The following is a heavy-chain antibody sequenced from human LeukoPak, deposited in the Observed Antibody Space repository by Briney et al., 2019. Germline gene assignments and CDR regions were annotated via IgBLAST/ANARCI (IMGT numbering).Heavy chain of an antibody. Sequence: GGSLRLSCAASGFTFSDYYMSWIRQAPGKGLEWVSYISSSGSTIYYADSVKGRFTISRDNAKNSLYLQMNSLRAEDTAVYYCARADGDWLLYNWFDPWGQGTLVTVSS. CDR1: GFTFSDYY. V-gene: IGHV3-11*01. J-gene: IGHJ5*02. CDR3: ARADGDWLLYNWFDP. D-gene: IGHD3-9*01. CDR2: ISSSGSTI.